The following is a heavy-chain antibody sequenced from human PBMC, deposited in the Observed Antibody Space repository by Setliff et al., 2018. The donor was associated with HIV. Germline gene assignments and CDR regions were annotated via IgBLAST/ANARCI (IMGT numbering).Heavy chain of an antibody. CDR2: IYYRGNT. CDR3: ARHYGAVKSVVTVVAKYFPH. D-gene: IGHD2-21*02. J-gene: IGHJ1*01. Sequence: PSETLSLTCNVSGGSIXXXSYDGGWIRQPPGKGLEWIGSIYYRGNTYYNPSLKSRVTISVDTSKNQFSLKLTSVTAADTAVYYCARHYGAVKSVVTVVAKYFPHWGQGTLVTVSS. CDR1: GGSIXXXSYD. V-gene: IGHV4-39*01.